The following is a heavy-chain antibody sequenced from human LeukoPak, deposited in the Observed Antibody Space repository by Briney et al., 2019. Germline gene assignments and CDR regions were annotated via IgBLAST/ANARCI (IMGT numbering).Heavy chain of an antibody. D-gene: IGHD4/OR15-4a*01. V-gene: IGHV3-7*01. CDR3: ARDTLGEGEDANYAVYYFDY. CDR2: IKQDGNEK. Sequence: GGSLRLSCAASGFRFNTFWMSWVRQVPGKGLEWVANIKQDGNEKYCADSVKGRFTISRDNGKNSLDLQMNSLRADDTAFYYCARDTLGEGEDANYAVYYFDYWGQGTVVTVSS. J-gene: IGHJ4*02. CDR1: GFRFNTFW.